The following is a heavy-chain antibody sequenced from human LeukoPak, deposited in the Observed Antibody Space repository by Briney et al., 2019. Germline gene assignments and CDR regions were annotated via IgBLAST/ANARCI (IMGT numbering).Heavy chain of an antibody. J-gene: IGHJ5*02. Sequence: PGGSLRLSCAASGFTFSSYSMNWVRQAPGKGLEWVSSISSSSSYIYYADSVKGRFTISRDNAKTSLYLQMNSLRAEDTAVYYCATKTENQLRLYNWFDPWGQGTLVTVSS. V-gene: IGHV3-21*01. CDR3: ATKTENQLRLYNWFDP. CDR2: ISSSSSYI. D-gene: IGHD2-2*01. CDR1: GFTFSSYS.